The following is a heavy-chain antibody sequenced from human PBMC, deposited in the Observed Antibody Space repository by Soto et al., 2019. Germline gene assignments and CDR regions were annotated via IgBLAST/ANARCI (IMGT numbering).Heavy chain of an antibody. Sequence: PGGSLRLSCAASGFTFSSYSMNWVRQAPGKGLEWVSSISSSSSYIYYADSVKGRFTISRGNAKNSLYLQMNSLRAEDTAVYYCARDAPGAGAYFDYWGQGTLVTVSS. D-gene: IGHD1-26*01. J-gene: IGHJ4*02. CDR1: GFTFSSYS. CDR3: ARDAPGAGAYFDY. V-gene: IGHV3-21*01. CDR2: ISSSSSYI.